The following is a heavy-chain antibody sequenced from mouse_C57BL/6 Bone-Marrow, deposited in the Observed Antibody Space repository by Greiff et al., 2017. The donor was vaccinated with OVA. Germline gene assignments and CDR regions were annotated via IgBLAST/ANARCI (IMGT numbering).Heavy chain of an antibody. CDR1: GYTFTDYE. J-gene: IGHJ2*01. V-gene: IGHV1-15*01. CDR2: IDPETGGT. D-gene: IGHD1-1*01. Sequence: QVQLQQSGAELVRPGASVTLSCKASGYTFTDYEMHWVKQTPVHGLEWIGAIDPETGGTAYNQKFKGKAILTADKSSSTAYMELRSLTSEDSAVYYCTSSITTVVATDYWGQGTTLTVSS. CDR3: TSSITTVVATDY.